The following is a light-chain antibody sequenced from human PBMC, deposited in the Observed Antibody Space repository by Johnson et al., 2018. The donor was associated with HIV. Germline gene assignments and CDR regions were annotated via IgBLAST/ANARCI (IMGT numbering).Light chain of an antibody. Sequence: QSVLTQPPSVSAAPGQKVTISCSGSSSNIGINYVSWFQQLPGTAPKLLIYDNDKRPSGIPDRFSGSKSGTSATLGITGLQTGAEADYYCETWASSLSGYYVFGTGTKLTVL. CDR3: ETWASSLSGYYV. CDR2: DND. CDR1: SSNIGINY. V-gene: IGLV1-51*01. J-gene: IGLJ1*01.